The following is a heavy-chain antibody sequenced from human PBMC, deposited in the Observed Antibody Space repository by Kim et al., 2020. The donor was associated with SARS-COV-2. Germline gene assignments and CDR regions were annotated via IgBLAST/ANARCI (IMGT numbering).Heavy chain of an antibody. CDR1: GFTFSSYG. J-gene: IGHJ3*02. V-gene: IGHV3-74*01. CDR3: ARAKGGVFDM. Sequence: GGSLRLSCAASGFTFSSYGMHWVRQAPGKGLVWVSRINSDGGTTIYADSVKGQFTISRDNAKNTLYLQMNSLRAEDTAVYYCARAKGGVFDMWGQGTMVT. D-gene: IGHD2-8*01. CDR2: INSDGGTT.